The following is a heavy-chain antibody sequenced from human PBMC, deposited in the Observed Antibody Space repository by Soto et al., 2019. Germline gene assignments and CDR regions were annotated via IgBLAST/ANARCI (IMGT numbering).Heavy chain of an antibody. CDR1: GFTFSDHY. CDR2: SRNKARSFTT. D-gene: IGHD1-1*01. CDR3: ASSGSWRPQDY. V-gene: IGHV3-72*01. Sequence: EVQLVESGGGLVQPGGSLRLTCAASGFTFSDHYMDWVRQAPGKGLEWVGRSRNKARSFTTEYAASVKGRFTISRDDSENSLYLKMNSLKTDDTAVYYCASSGSWRPQDYWGEGTLVTVSS. J-gene: IGHJ4*02.